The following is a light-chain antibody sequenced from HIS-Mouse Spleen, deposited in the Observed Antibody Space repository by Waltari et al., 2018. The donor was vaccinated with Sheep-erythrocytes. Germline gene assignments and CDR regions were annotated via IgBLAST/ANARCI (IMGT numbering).Light chain of an antibody. V-gene: IGLV2-14*01. CDR1: SSDVGGYNY. J-gene: IGLJ3*02. CDR2: EVS. CDR3: SSYTSSSTWV. Sequence: QSALTQPASVSGSPGQSLTISCTGTSSDVGGYNYVSWYQQHPGKAPKLINYEVSNRPSGVSNSFSGSKSGNTATLTISGLQAEDEADYYCSSYTSSSTWVFGGGTK.